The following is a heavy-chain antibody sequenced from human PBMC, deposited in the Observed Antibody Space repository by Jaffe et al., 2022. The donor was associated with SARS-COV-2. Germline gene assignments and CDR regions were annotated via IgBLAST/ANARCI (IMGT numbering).Heavy chain of an antibody. CDR1: GGSISSGSYY. CDR2: IYTSGST. D-gene: IGHD3-10*01. J-gene: IGHJ4*02. Sequence: QVQLQESGPGLVKPSQTLSLTCTVSGGSISSGSYYWSWIRQPAGKGLEWIGRIYTSGSTNYNPSLKSRVTISVDTSKNQFSLKLSSVTAADTAVYYCARTRITMVQGAPLEYYFDYWGQGTLVTVSS. V-gene: IGHV4-61*02. CDR3: ARTRITMVQGAPLEYYFDY.